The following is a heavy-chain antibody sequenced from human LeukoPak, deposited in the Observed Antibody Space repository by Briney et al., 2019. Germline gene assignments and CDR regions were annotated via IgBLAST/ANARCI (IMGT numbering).Heavy chain of an antibody. V-gene: IGHV4-61*02. CDR1: GGSISSGSYY. J-gene: IGHJ6*03. CDR3: ARVAVVVPAAIYYYYYMDV. CDR2: IYTSGST. D-gene: IGHD2-2*01. Sequence: SETLSLTCTVSGGSISSGSYYWSWIRQPAGKGLEWIGRIYTSGSTNYNPSLKSRVTISVDTSKNQFSLKLSSVTAADTAVYYCARVAVVVPAAIYYYYYMDVWGKGTTVTVSS.